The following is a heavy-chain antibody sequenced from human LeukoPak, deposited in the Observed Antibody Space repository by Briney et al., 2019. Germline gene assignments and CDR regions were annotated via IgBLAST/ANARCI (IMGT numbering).Heavy chain of an antibody. J-gene: IGHJ6*02. CDR3: ARVENCSSTSCYPIYGMDV. Sequence: GGSLRLSCAASGFTFSSYSMNWVRQAPGKGLEWVSSISSISSYIYYADSVKGRFTISRDNAKNSLYLQMNSLRAEDTAVYYCARVENCSSTSCYPIYGMDVWGQGTTVTVSS. V-gene: IGHV3-21*01. CDR2: ISSISSYI. CDR1: GFTFSSYS. D-gene: IGHD2-2*01.